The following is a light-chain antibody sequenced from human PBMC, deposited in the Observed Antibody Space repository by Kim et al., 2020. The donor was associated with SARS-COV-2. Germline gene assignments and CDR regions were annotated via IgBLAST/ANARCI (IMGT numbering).Light chain of an antibody. CDR3: QQYGSSPPT. CDR1: RSVSSSY. V-gene: IGKV3-20*01. CDR2: GAS. J-gene: IGKJ1*01. Sequence: AQVERATRSCRASRSVSSSYLAGYQQKPGQAPRLLIYGASSRATGIPDRFSGSGSGTDFTLTISRLEPEDFAVYYCQQYGSSPPTFGQGTKVDIK.